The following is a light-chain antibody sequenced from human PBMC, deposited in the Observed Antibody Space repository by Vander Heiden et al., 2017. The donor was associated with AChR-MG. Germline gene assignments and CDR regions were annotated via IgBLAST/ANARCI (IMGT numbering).Light chain of an antibody. Sequence: SALTKPAPVSGPPGQSITTPCPGTSSDVGIYNLVYWYQPHPGKAPNLMIYEGSRRPSGVSNRFSGSKSGNTTSLTISGLQAEKDADYYCCSYAGSSTWVFGGGTKLTVL. V-gene: IGLV2-23*01. J-gene: IGLJ3*02. CDR1: SSDVGIYNL. CDR3: CSYAGSSTWV. CDR2: EGS.